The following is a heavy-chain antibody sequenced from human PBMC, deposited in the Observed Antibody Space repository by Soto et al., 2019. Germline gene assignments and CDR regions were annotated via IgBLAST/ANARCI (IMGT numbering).Heavy chain of an antibody. CDR2: IYYSGST. Sequence: QVQLQESGPGLVKPSQTLSLTCTVSGGSISSGCYYWSWIRQHPGKGLEWIGYIYYSGSTYYNPSLKSRVTISVDTSKNQFSLKLSSVTAADTAVYYCARGGVEFGGVIYYYYYGMDVWGQGTTVTVSS. CDR3: ARGGVEFGGVIYYYYYGMDV. V-gene: IGHV4-31*03. D-gene: IGHD3-16*02. CDR1: GGSISSGCYY. J-gene: IGHJ6*02.